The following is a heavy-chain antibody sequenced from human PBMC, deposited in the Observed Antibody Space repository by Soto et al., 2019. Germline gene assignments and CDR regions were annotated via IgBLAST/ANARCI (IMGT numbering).Heavy chain of an antibody. CDR3: ARRRALYGSGSYSFGY. CDR1: VYSFTSYW. D-gene: IGHD3-10*01. V-gene: IGHV5-51*01. CDR2: IYPGDSDT. Sequence: GESLKISCKGSVYSFTSYWIGWVRQMPGKGLEWMGIIYPGDSDTRYSPSFQGQVTISADKSISTAYLQWSSLKASDTAMYYCARRRALYGSGSYSFGYWGQGTLVTVSS. J-gene: IGHJ4*02.